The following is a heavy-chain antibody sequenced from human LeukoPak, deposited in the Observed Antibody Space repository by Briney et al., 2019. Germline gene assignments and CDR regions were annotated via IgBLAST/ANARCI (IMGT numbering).Heavy chain of an antibody. Sequence: GGSLRLSCAASGFTFSSYGMHWVRQAPGKGLEWVAVISYDGSNKYYADSVKGRFTISRDNSKNTLYLQMNSLRAEDTAVYYCAKGKQVAGTVYFDYWGQGTLVTVSS. J-gene: IGHJ4*02. D-gene: IGHD6-19*01. CDR1: GFTFSSYG. CDR3: AKGKQVAGTVYFDY. V-gene: IGHV3-30*18. CDR2: ISYDGSNK.